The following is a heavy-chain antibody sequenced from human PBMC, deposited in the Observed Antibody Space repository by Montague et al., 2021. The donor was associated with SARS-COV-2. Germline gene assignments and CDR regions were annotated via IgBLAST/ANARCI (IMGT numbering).Heavy chain of an antibody. Sequence: SETLSLTCSVSGEPISGFFWNWIRQPAGKGLEWIGRIYASGGTDYNPSLESRVFMSVDTSTNQFSLSLTSVTAADTAVYFCARFGSGTLEFDLWGQGTLVTVSS. D-gene: IGHD1-26*01. J-gene: IGHJ4*02. CDR1: GEPISGFF. CDR3: ARFGSGTLEFDL. V-gene: IGHV4-4*07. CDR2: IYASGGT.